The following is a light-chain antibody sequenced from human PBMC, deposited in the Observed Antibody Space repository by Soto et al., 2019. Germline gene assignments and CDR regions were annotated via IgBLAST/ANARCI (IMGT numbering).Light chain of an antibody. CDR1: QSVSSSY. V-gene: IGKV3-20*01. Sequence: EIVLTQSPGTLSLSPGERATLSCRASQSVSSSYLAWYQQKPGQAPRLLIYAASSRATYIPDRFSGSGSGTAFSLTISRREPEDYAVYYCQQYGNSFRTFGQGTKVEIK. CDR2: AAS. CDR3: QQYGNSFRT. J-gene: IGKJ1*01.